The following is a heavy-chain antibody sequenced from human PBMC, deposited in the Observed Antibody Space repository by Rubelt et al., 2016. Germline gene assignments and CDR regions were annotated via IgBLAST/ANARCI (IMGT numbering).Heavy chain of an antibody. CDR3: TRRFYGAADF. Sequence: EVQLLESGGGLVQPGGSLRLSCAGSGFAFSHYWMTWVRQAPGKGLEWVANIGHDGTDKYYADSVKGRFTISRDNAKNSLYLQMNSLRAEDTAVYYCTRRFYGAADFWGLGTLVTVSS. V-gene: IGHV3-7*05. J-gene: IGHJ4*02. D-gene: IGHD4/OR15-4a*01. CDR1: GFAFSHYW. CDR2: IGHDGTDK.